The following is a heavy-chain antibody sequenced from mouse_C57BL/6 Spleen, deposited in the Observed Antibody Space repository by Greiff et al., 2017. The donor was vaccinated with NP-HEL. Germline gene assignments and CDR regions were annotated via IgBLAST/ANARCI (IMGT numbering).Heavy chain of an antibody. CDR2: INPSTGGT. Sequence: EVQLQQSGPELVKPGASVKISCKASGYSFTGYYMNWVKQSPEKSLEWIGEINPSTGGTTYNQKFKAKATLTVDKSSSTAYMQLKSLTSEDSAVYYCARKHRDWDDAMDYWGQGTSVTVSS. J-gene: IGHJ4*01. D-gene: IGHD4-1*01. V-gene: IGHV1-42*01. CDR3: ARKHRDWDDAMDY. CDR1: GYSFTGYY.